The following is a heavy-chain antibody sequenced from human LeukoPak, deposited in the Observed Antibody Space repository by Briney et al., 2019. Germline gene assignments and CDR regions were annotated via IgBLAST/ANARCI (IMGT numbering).Heavy chain of an antibody. CDR3: ARDPHNAGYMDV. CDR1: GYTLTELS. CDR2: FDPEDGET. Sequence: GASVKVSCKVSGYTLTELSMHWVRQAPGKGLEWMGGFDPEDGETIYAQKFQGRVTITADKSTSTAYMELSSLRSEDTAVYYCARDPHNAGYMDVWGKGTTVTVSS. D-gene: IGHD1-14*01. J-gene: IGHJ6*03. V-gene: IGHV1-24*01.